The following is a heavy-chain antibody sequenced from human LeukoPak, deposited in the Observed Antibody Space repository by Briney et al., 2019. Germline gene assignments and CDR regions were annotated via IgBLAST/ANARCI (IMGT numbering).Heavy chain of an antibody. CDR1: GFTFSSYW. CDR3: ARETGDFWSGYYTLRWFDP. CDR2: IKQDGSEK. V-gene: IGHV3-7*01. Sequence: GGSLRLSCAASGFTFSSYWMSWVRQAPGKGLEWVANIKQDGSEKYYADSVKGRFTISRDNAKNSLYLQMNSLRAEDTAVYYCARETGDFWSGYYTLRWFDPWGQGTLVTVSS. J-gene: IGHJ5*02. D-gene: IGHD3-3*01.